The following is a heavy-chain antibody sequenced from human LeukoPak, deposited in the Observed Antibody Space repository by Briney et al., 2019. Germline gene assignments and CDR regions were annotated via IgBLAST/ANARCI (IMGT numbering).Heavy chain of an antibody. V-gene: IGHV4-59*01. CDR3: ARDPRSLKGAFAI. Sequence: PSETLSLTCTVSGGSIGSYYWSWIRQPPGKGLEWIGYIYYSGSTNYSSSLKSRFTISVDTSKNQFSLKLSSVTAADTAVYYCARDPRSLKGAFAIWGQGTMVTVSS. CDR2: IYYSGST. D-gene: IGHD4/OR15-4a*01. CDR1: GGSIGSYY. J-gene: IGHJ3*02.